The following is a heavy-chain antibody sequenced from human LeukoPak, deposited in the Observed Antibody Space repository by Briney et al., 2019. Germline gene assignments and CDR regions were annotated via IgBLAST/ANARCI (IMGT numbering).Heavy chain of an antibody. J-gene: IGHJ3*02. CDR2: INPNTVGT. V-gene: IGHV1-2*02. D-gene: IGHD3-22*01. CDR3: ARGLGITMIVVDRRDDAFDI. Sequence: ASVKVSCTASGYTFTGYYMHWVRQAPGQGLEWIGWINPNTVGTTYAQKFQGSVTMTRDTSISTAYMELSRLRSDDTAVYYCARGLGITMIVVDRRDDAFDIWGQGTMVTVSS. CDR1: GYTFTGYY.